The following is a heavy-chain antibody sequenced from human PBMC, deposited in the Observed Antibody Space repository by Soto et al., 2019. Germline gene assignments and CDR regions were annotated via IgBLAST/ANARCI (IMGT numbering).Heavy chain of an antibody. CDR1: GGSISSGDYY. CDR2: IYYSGST. V-gene: IGHV4-30-4*01. D-gene: IGHD3-22*01. CDR3: ARGLDYYDSSGYSNYYGMDV. J-gene: IGHJ6*02. Sequence: QVQLQESGPGLVKPSQTLSLTCTVSGGSISSGDYYWSWIRQPPGKGLAWIEYIYYSGSTYYNPSLKSRVTISVDTSKNQFSLKLSSVTAADTAVYYCARGLDYYDSSGYSNYYGMDVWGQGTTVTVSS.